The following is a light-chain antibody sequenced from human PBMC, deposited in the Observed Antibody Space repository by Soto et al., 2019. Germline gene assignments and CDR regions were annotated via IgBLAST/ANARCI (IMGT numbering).Light chain of an antibody. V-gene: IGLV3-9*01. CDR1: NIGSKN. J-gene: IGLJ2*01. CDR2: RDS. CDR3: QVWDSSTGVV. Sequence: SSELTQPLSVSVALGQTARITCGGNNIGSKNVHWYQQKPGQAPVLVIYRDSNRPSGIPERFSGSNSGNTATLTISRAQAGDEADYYCQVWDSSTGVVFGGGTKL.